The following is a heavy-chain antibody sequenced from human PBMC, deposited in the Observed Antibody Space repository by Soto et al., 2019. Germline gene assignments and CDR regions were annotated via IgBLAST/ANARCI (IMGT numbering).Heavy chain of an antibody. CDR2: ISSSGDKT. Sequence: GGSLRLSCAASGFIFSNSAMSWVRQAPGKGLEWVSAISSSGDKTYYADSVRGRFTVSRDNSKNTLYLQMSSLRAEDTAVYYCAKEYSSSWLYFDYWGQGTLVTVSS. V-gene: IGHV3-23*01. J-gene: IGHJ4*02. CDR3: AKEYSSSWLYFDY. D-gene: IGHD6-13*01. CDR1: GFIFSNSA.